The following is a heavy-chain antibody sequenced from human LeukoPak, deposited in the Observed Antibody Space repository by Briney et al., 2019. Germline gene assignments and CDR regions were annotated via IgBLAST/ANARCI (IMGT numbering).Heavy chain of an antibody. J-gene: IGHJ5*02. CDR3: ARGGAGYSSSSRNWFDP. CDR1: GGSISSYY. V-gene: IGHV4-4*07. D-gene: IGHD6-6*01. CDR2: IYTSGST. Sequence: PSETLSLTCTVSGGSISSYYWSWIRQPAGKGLEWIGRIYTSGSTNYNPSLKSRVTMSVGTSKNQFSLKLSSVTAADTAVYYCARGGAGYSSSSRNWFDPWGQGTLVTVSS.